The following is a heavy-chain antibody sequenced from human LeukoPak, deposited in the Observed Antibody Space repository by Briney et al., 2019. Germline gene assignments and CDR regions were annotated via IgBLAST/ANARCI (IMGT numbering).Heavy chain of an antibody. CDR1: GFTFDDYG. CDR2: INWNGGST. J-gene: IGHJ6*03. Sequence: PGGSLRLSCAASGFTFDDYGMSWVRQAPGKGLEWVSGINWNGGSTGYADSVKGRFTISRDNAKNSLYLQMNSLRAEDTALYYCARDGREDYYGSGSYLDVWGKGTTVTVSS. V-gene: IGHV3-20*04. CDR3: ARDGREDYYGSGSYLDV. D-gene: IGHD3-10*01.